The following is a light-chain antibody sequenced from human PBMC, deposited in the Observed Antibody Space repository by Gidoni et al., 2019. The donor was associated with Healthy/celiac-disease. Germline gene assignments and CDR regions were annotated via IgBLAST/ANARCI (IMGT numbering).Light chain of an antibody. CDR2: DNN. J-gene: IGLJ1*01. Sequence: QSVLTQPPSVSAAPDQHVTISRPGSSSNIGNNYVSWYQQLPGTAPKLLIYDNNKRPSGIPDRFSGSKSGTSATLGITGLQTGDEADYYCGTWDSSLSALYVFGTGTKVTVL. CDR1: SSNIGNNY. V-gene: IGLV1-51*01. CDR3: GTWDSSLSALYV.